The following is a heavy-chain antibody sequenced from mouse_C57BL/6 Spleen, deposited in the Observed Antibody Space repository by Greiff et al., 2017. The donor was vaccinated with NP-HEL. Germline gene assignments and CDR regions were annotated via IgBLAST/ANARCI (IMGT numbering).Heavy chain of an antibody. D-gene: IGHD2-4*01. V-gene: IGHV3-6*01. CDR1: GYSITSGYY. J-gene: IGHJ3*01. CDR3: ARDYYDYDKSGFAY. Sequence: ESGPGLVKPSQSLSLTCSVTGYSITSGYYWNWIRQFPGNKLEWMGYISYDGSNNYNPSLKNRISITRDTSKNQFFLKLNSVTTEDTATYYCARDYYDYDKSGFAYWGQGTLVTVSA. CDR2: ISYDGSN.